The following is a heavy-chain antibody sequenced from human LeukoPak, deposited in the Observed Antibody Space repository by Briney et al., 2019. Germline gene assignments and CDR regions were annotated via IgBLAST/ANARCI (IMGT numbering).Heavy chain of an antibody. CDR3: ARLDGDYGDCYFDL. CDR1: GFTFNSYS. J-gene: IGHJ2*01. Sequence: PGGSLRLSFAASGFTFNSYSMNWVRQAPGKGLEWVSSISSGNTYVYYADSVKGRFTISRDNAKNSLYLQMNSLRAEDTAVYYCARLDGDYGDCYFDLWGRGTLVTVCS. D-gene: IGHD4-17*01. V-gene: IGHV3-21*01. CDR2: ISSGNTYV.